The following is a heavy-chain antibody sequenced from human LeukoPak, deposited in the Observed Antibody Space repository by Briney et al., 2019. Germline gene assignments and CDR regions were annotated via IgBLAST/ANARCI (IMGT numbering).Heavy chain of an antibody. CDR3: ARDSYYMDV. J-gene: IGHJ6*03. Sequence: PGGSLRLSCIASGFTLNNYWMSWVRQAPGKGLEWVANIKQDGSEKHYVDSVKGRFTISRDNAKNSLYLQMNSLRAEDTAVYYCARDSYYMDVWGKGTTVTVSS. V-gene: IGHV3-7*01. CDR2: IKQDGSEK. CDR1: GFTLNNYW.